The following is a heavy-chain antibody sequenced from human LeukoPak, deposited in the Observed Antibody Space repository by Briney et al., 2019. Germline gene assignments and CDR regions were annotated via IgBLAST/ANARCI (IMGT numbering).Heavy chain of an antibody. CDR2: IYCSGST. J-gene: IGHJ3*02. CDR1: GGSISSYY. Sequence: SETLSLTCTVSGGSISSYYWSWIRQPPGKGLEWIGYIYCSGSTNYNPSLKSRVTISVDTSKNQFSLKLSSVTAADTAVYYCARRQTYYYDSRGYAFDIWGQGTMVTVSS. V-gene: IGHV4-59*08. CDR3: ARRQTYYYDSRGYAFDI. D-gene: IGHD3-22*01.